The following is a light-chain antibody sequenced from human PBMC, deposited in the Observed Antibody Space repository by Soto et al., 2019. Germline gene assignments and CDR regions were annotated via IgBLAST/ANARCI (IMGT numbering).Light chain of an antibody. V-gene: IGLV2-14*01. CDR1: SSDVGGYNY. CDR2: EVS. Sequence: QSALTQPASVSGSPGQSITISGTGTSSDVGGYNYVSWYQQHPGKAPKLMIYEVSNRPSGVSNRFSGSKSGNTASLTISGLQAEDEADYYCISYTSSSTLEVFGGGTKLTVL. CDR3: ISYTSSSTLEV. J-gene: IGLJ2*01.